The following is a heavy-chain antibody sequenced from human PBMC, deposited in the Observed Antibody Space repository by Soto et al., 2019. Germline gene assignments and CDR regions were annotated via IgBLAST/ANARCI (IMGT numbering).Heavy chain of an antibody. V-gene: IGHV1-2*02. D-gene: IGHD1-26*01. CDR1: GYTFTVYY. Sequence: ASVKGSCKASGYTFTVYYMHWVLQAPVQGLEWMGWINPKSGGTMYPQKFQGRVTMTWDTSISTAYMALTRLRSDDTAVYYCARDLAKGGGSAGFDYWGQGTLVTVSS. J-gene: IGHJ4*02. CDR2: INPKSGGT. CDR3: ARDLAKGGGSAGFDY.